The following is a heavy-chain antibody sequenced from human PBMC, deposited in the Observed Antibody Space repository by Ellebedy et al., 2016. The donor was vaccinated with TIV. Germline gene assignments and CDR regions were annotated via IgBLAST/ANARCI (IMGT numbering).Heavy chain of an antibody. Sequence: GESLKISXVASGITLSNYGMHWVRQAPGKGLEWLAVISKDTVNKYYADSVKGRFTISRDNSKNTLYLQMNSLRVEDRAVYYCAKDLEGFCTGGTCHYSDYWGQGTLVTVSS. J-gene: IGHJ4*02. CDR1: GITLSNYG. CDR3: AKDLEGFCTGGTCHYSDY. CDR2: ISKDTVNK. D-gene: IGHD2-15*01. V-gene: IGHV3-30*18.